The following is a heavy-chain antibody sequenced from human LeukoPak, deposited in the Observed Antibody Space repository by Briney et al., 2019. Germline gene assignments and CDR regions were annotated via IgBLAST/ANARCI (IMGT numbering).Heavy chain of an antibody. J-gene: IGHJ4*02. CDR2: IYYSGST. Sequence: PSETLSLTCTVSGGSMSSSSYYWGWIRQPPGKGLEWIGSIYYSGSTYYNPSLKSRVTISVDTSKNQFSLKLSSVTAADTAVYYCARSIAVYYYDSSGGFDYWGQGTLVTVSS. D-gene: IGHD3-22*01. CDR1: GGSMSSSSYY. CDR3: ARSIAVYYYDSSGGFDY. V-gene: IGHV4-39*07.